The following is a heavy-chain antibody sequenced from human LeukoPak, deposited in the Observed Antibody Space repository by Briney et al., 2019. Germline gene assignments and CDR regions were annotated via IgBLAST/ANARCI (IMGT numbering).Heavy chain of an antibody. J-gene: IGHJ4*02. Sequence: PSETLSLTCTVSGGSISSGSYYWSWIRQPAGKGLEWIGRIYTSGSTNYNPSPKSRVTISVDTSKNQFSLKLSSVTAADTAVYYCARGATRNYFDYWGQGTLVTVSS. CDR2: IYTSGST. D-gene: IGHD1-14*01. CDR1: GGSISSGSYY. V-gene: IGHV4-61*02. CDR3: ARGATRNYFDY.